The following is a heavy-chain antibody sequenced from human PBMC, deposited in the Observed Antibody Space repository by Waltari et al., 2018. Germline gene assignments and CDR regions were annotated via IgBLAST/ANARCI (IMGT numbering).Heavy chain of an antibody. Sequence: QVQLQESGPGLVKPSETLSLTCTLSGSFYYLSWIRQPPGKGLECLGYASYSGITYYNPSLQSRVTILVGSSRNQFSLQLSSVTAADTAVYYCATLGARYSNAFDVWGQGTMVTVSS. V-gene: IGHV4-59*08. CDR3: ATLGARYSNAFDV. D-gene: IGHD2-15*01. J-gene: IGHJ3*01. CDR2: ASYSGIT. CDR1: GSFYY.